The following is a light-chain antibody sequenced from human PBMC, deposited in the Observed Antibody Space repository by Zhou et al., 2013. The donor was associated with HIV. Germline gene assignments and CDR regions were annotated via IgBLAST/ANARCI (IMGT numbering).Light chain of an antibody. CDR2: DAS. Sequence: EIVMTQSPATLSVSPGERATLSCRASQSVSSYLAWYQQKPGQTPRLLIYDASNRASGIPARFSGSGSGTDFMFTISRLEPEDFAVYYCQQYASSPITFGQGTRLEIK. CDR3: QQYASSPIT. CDR1: QSVSSY. J-gene: IGKJ5*01. V-gene: IGKV3-20*01.